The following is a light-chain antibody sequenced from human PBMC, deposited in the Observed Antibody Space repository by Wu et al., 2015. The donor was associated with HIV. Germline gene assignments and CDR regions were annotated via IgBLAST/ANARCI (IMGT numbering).Light chain of an antibody. Sequence: DIVLTQSPGTLSLSPGERATLSCRASQSFSRGYLAWYRQKSGQPPTLLIYGASNRATGIPDRFSGSGSGTDFTLTISRLEPEDFAVYYCQQCSNWPPGSFGQGTKLEIK. V-gene: IGKV3D-20*02. CDR3: QQCSNWPPGS. J-gene: IGKJ2*03. CDR1: QSFSRGY. CDR2: GAS.